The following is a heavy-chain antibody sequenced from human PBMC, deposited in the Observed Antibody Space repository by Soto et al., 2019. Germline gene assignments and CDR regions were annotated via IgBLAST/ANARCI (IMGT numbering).Heavy chain of an antibody. V-gene: IGHV1-3*01. Sequence: ASVKVSCKASGYTFSSNAIHWVRKAPGQELEWRGWTNGGNGYAKYSQNFQDRVTLTRDTSASTPYMELSSLRSEDTAIFYCARATYTSGGSPTFAMDAWGQGTTVPVS. J-gene: IGHJ6*02. CDR2: TNGGNGYA. D-gene: IGHD3-10*01. CDR1: GYTFSSNA. CDR3: ARATYTSGGSPTFAMDA.